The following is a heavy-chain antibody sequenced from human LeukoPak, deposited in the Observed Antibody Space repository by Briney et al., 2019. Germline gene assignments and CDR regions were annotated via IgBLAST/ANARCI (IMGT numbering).Heavy chain of an antibody. CDR3: ARENIRITMIVVVRGTYYEGNWFDP. J-gene: IGHJ5*02. D-gene: IGHD3-22*01. CDR2: MNPNSGNT. V-gene: IGHV1-18*01. Sequence: EASVKVSCKASGYTFTSYDINWVRQATGQGLEWMGWMNPNSGNTNYAQKLQGRVTMTTDTSTSTAYMELRSLRSDDTAVYYCARENIRITMIVVVRGTYYEGNWFDPWGQGTLVTVSS. CDR1: GYTFTSYD.